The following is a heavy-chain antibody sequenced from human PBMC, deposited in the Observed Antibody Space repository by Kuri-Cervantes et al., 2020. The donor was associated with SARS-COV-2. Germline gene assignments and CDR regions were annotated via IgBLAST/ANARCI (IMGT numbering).Heavy chain of an antibody. CDR1: GFTFSSYG. Sequence: GSLRLSCAASGFTFSSYGMHWVRQAPGKGLEWVAVISYDGSNKYYADSVKGRSTISRDNSKNTLYLQMNSLRAEDTAVYYCAKGWGWEPDDYWGQGTLVTVSS. D-gene: IGHD1-26*01. CDR2: ISYDGSNK. V-gene: IGHV3-30*18. CDR3: AKGWGWEPDDY. J-gene: IGHJ4*02.